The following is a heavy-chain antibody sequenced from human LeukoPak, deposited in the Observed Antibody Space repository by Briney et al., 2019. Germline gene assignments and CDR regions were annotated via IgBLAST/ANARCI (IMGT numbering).Heavy chain of an antibody. Sequence: SETLSLTCTVSGDSISSYYWSWIRQPPGRGLEWIGYVYYSGSTNYNPSLKSRVTISVDTSKNHFSLKLSSVTAADTAIYYCARLALGFGELHGMDVWGQGTTVTVSS. CDR2: VYYSGST. CDR3: ARLALGFGELHGMDV. J-gene: IGHJ6*01. D-gene: IGHD3-10*01. V-gene: IGHV4-59*12. CDR1: GDSISSYY.